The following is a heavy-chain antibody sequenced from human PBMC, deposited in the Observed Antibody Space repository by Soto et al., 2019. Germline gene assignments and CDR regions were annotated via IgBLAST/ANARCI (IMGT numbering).Heavy chain of an antibody. Sequence: SGPTLVNPTQTLTLTCIFSGFSLRTSGVGVGWIRQPPGKALEWLGFIYWNDDKRYSPSLKSRLTVTKDTSKNQVVLTMTNMDPVDTATYYCAKSGSSGWYGWFDPWGQGTLVTVSS. D-gene: IGHD6-19*01. V-gene: IGHV2-5*01. CDR3: AKSGSSGWYGWFDP. CDR2: IYWNDDK. CDR1: GFSLRTSGVG. J-gene: IGHJ5*02.